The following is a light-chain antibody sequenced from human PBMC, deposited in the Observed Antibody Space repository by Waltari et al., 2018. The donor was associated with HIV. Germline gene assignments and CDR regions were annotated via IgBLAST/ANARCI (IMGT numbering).Light chain of an antibody. V-gene: IGKV3-20*01. CDR1: QSVSNY. J-gene: IGKJ2*01. Sequence: EVVLTQSPGTLSLSPGERATLSCRASQSVSNYLAWYQQKPGQAPRLLIYGASSRDTGVPDRFSGSGSETDFTLTLSRLEPEDFAIYYCQQYNNWPPTYTFGQGTKLEI. CDR3: QQYNNWPPTYT. CDR2: GAS.